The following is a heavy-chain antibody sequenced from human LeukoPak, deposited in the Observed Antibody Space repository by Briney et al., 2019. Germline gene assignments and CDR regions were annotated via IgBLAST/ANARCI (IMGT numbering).Heavy chain of an antibody. V-gene: IGHV3-48*03. CDR1: GFTFSSYE. Sequence: GGSLRLSCAASGFTFSSYEMNWVRQAPGKGLEWVSYISSSSSTIYYADSVKGRFTISRDNAKKSLYLQMNSLRAEDTAVYYCARVRNYDILTGYYNGGDYWGQGTLVTVSS. D-gene: IGHD3-9*01. CDR2: ISSSSSTI. CDR3: ARVRNYDILTGYYNGGDY. J-gene: IGHJ4*02.